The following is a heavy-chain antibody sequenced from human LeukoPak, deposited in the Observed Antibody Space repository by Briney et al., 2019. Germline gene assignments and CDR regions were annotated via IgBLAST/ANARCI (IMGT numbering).Heavy chain of an antibody. CDR2: INSDGSST. V-gene: IGHV3-74*01. CDR3: ARTISGWYSYYFDY. Sequence: GGSLRLSCAASEFTFSGYWMHWVRQAPGKGLVWVSRINSDGSSTSYADSVKGRFTISRDNAKNTLYLQMNSLRAEDTAVYYCARTISGWYSYYFDYWGQGTLVTVSS. J-gene: IGHJ4*02. D-gene: IGHD6-19*01. CDR1: EFTFSGYW.